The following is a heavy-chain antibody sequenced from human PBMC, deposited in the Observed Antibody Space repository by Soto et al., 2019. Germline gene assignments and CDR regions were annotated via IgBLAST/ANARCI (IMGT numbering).Heavy chain of an antibody. J-gene: IGHJ5*02. D-gene: IGHD6-13*01. V-gene: IGHV3-21*01. CDR2: ISSNSAYI. CDR3: TRDASRDSSARGWFDP. Sequence: RLSCAASGFTFRSFTMNWVRQAPGKGLEWVSTISSNSAYIYYTDALRGRFTIPRDNAKNSLHLQMNSLRAEDTAVYYCTRDASRDSSARGWFDPWGPGTLVTVSS. CDR1: GFTFRSFT.